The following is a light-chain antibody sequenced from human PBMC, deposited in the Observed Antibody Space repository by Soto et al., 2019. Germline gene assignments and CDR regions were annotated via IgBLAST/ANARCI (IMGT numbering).Light chain of an antibody. J-gene: IGKJ1*01. V-gene: IGKV3-20*01. CDR2: GAS. CDR1: QSVSSNY. Sequence: IVLTQSPGTLSLSPGERFALSFSSSQSVSSNYVAWYQQKPGQAPRLLISGASNRATGTPDRFRGSGSGTDFTLTITRLEPEDFAVYYCHQYGSAPWTFGQGTKVDIK. CDR3: HQYGSAPWT.